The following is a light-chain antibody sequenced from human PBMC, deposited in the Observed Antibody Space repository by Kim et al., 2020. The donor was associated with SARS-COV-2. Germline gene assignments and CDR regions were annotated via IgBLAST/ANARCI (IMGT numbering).Light chain of an antibody. Sequence: GKTVTSSCTGSSGSIASNYVQWYQQRPGSAPTTVIYENNQRPSGVPDRFSGAIDSSSNSASLTITGLKTEDEADYYWQSYDNNNQVFGGGTQLTVL. CDR2: ENN. CDR3: QSYDNNNQV. J-gene: IGLJ3*02. CDR1: SGSIASNY. V-gene: IGLV6-57*02.